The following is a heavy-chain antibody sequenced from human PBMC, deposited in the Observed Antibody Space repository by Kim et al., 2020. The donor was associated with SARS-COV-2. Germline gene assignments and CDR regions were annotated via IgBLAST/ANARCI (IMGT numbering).Heavy chain of an antibody. V-gene: IGHV3-30*02. Sequence: YSDAVKGRFTISRDNYKNTMYLEMNSLGVEDTAVYYCAKDYSGSYYYGMDVWGQGTTVTVSS. CDR3: AKDYSGSYYYGMDV. J-gene: IGHJ6*02. D-gene: IGHD1-26*01.